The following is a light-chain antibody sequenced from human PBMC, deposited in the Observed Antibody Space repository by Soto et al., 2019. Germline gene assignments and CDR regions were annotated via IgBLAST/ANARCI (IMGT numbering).Light chain of an antibody. CDR1: SSDVGGYNY. J-gene: IGLJ2*01. V-gene: IGLV2-14*01. Sequence: QSALTQPASVSGSPGQSISISCTGTSSDVGGYNYVSWYQQHPGKVPKLMIYEVSNRPSGVSNRFSGSKPGNTASLTISGLQGEDEADYYCSSYTSSSPCVFGGGTKLTVL. CDR2: EVS. CDR3: SSYTSSSPCV.